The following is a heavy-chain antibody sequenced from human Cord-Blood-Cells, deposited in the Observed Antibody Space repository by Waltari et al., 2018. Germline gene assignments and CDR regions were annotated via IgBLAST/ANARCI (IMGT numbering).Heavy chain of an antibody. V-gene: IGHV4-59*01. CDR1: GGSISSYY. CDR2: IYYSGST. Sequence: QVQLQESGPGLVKPSETLSLTCTVSGGSISSYYWSWIRQPPGKGLEWIGYIYYSGSTNYNPSLKSRVTISVDTSKNQFSLKLSSVTAADTAVYHCASGSYCSSTSCYYYYYYYMDVWGKGTTVTVSS. D-gene: IGHD2-2*01. CDR3: ASGSYCSSTSCYYYYYYYMDV. J-gene: IGHJ6*03.